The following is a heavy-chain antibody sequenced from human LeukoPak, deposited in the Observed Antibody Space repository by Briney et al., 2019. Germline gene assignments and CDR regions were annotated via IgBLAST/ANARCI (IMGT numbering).Heavy chain of an antibody. CDR1: GYTFTSYD. Sequence: ASVKVSCKASGYTFTSYDINWVRQATGQGLEWMGWMNPNSGNTGYAQKFQGRVTMTRNTSISTAYMELSSPRSEDTAVYYCARGGRIAARRGNWFDPWGQGTLVTVSS. J-gene: IGHJ5*02. CDR2: MNPNSGNT. CDR3: ARGGRIAARRGNWFDP. D-gene: IGHD6-6*01. V-gene: IGHV1-8*01.